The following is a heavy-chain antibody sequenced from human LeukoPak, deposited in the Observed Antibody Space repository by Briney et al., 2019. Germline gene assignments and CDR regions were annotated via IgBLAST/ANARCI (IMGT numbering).Heavy chain of an antibody. CDR2: ISAYNGNT. CDR3: ARDGYYDSSGYRLDP. CDR1: GYTFTSYG. V-gene: IGHV1-18*01. D-gene: IGHD3-22*01. Sequence: GASVKVSCKASGYTFTSYGISWVRQAPGQGLEWMGWISAYNGNTNYAQKLQGRVTMTTDTSTSTAYMELSSLRSEDTAVYYCARDGYYDSSGYRLDPWGQGTLVTVSS. J-gene: IGHJ5*02.